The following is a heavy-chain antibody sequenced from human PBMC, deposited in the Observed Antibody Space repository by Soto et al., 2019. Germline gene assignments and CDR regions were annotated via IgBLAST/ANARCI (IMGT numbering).Heavy chain of an antibody. Sequence: EVQLLESGGGLVQPGGSLRLSCAASGFTFSSYAMNWVRQAPGKGLEWVSSITGSGGSTYYADSVKGRFTISRDNSKNTLYLQMNSLRAEDTAVYYCAKEYNSPYSGMGVWGQGTTVTVSS. D-gene: IGHD6-19*01. J-gene: IGHJ6*02. CDR2: ITGSGGST. CDR3: AKEYNSPYSGMGV. V-gene: IGHV3-23*01. CDR1: GFTFSSYA.